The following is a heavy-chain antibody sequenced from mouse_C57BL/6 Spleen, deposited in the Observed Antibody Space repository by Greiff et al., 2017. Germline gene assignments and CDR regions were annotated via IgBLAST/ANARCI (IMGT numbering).Heavy chain of an antibody. V-gene: IGHV1-82*01. CDR1: GYAFSSSW. D-gene: IGHD2-13*01. J-gene: IGHJ1*03. CDR3: SRGGNDGDNDGDCDF. Sequence: VQLQQSGPELVKPGASVTISCKASGYAFSSSWMNWVKQRPGQGLEWIGRIYPGDGDTNYNGKFKGNATLTADKSSSTAYMQLRSLTSEDSAVYFCSRGGNDGDNDGDCDFWGTGTTVTVSS. CDR2: IYPGDGDT.